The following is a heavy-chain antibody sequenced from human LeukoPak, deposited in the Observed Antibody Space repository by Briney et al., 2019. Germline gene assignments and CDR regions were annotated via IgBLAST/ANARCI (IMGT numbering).Heavy chain of an antibody. CDR2: IYYSGST. CDR1: GGSISSYY. V-gene: IGHV4-59*12. Sequence: SETLSLTCTVSGGSISSYYWSWIRQPPGKGLEWIGYIYYSGSTNYNPSLKSRVTISVDTSKNQFSLKLSSVTAADTAVYYCARDPYPLYSSGAFDPWGQGTLVTVSS. D-gene: IGHD6-19*01. CDR3: ARDPYPLYSSGAFDP. J-gene: IGHJ5*02.